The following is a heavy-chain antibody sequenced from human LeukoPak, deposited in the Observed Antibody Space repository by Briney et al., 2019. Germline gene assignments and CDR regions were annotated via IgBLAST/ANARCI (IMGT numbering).Heavy chain of an antibody. D-gene: IGHD2-2*01. J-gene: IGHJ4*02. V-gene: IGHV1-18*01. CDR1: GYTFTSYG. CDR3: AREDCSSTSCSPPFDY. Sequence: ASVKVPCKASGYTFTSYGISWVRQAPGQGLEWMGWICAYNGNTNYAQKLQGRVTMTTDTSTSTAYMELRSLRSDDTAVYYCAREDCSSTSCSPPFDYWGQGTLVTVSS. CDR2: ICAYNGNT.